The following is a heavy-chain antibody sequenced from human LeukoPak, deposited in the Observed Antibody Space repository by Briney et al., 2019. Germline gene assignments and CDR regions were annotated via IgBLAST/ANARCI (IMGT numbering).Heavy chain of an antibody. V-gene: IGHV3-64*01. CDR2: ICSNGGCT. J-gene: IGHJ6*04. CDR1: GFIFSSYA. D-gene: IGHD3-22*01. Sequence: GGSLRLSCAASGFIFSSYAMPWVRQAPGKGLEYVSAICSNGGCTYYANSVKGRFTISRDNSKNTLYLQMGSLRAEDMAVYYCARGLAPDVWGKGTTVTVSS. CDR3: ARGLAPDV.